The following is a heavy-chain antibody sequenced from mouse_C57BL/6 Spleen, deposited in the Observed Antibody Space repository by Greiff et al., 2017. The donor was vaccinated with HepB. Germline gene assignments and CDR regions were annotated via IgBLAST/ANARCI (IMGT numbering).Heavy chain of an antibody. CDR2: IYPRSGNT. D-gene: IGHD1-1*01. J-gene: IGHJ4*01. CDR3: ARESYGSSHYAMDD. V-gene: IGHV1-81*01. CDR1: GYTFTSYG. Sequence: VQLQESGAELARPGASVKLSCKASGYTFTSYGISWVKQRTGQGLEWIGEIYPRSGNTYYNEKFKGKATLTADKSSSTAYMELRSLTSEDSAVYFCARESYGSSHYAMDDWGQGTSVTVSS.